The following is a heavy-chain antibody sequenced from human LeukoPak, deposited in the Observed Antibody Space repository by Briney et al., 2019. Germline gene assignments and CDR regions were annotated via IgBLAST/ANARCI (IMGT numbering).Heavy chain of an antibody. CDR1: GFTFSSYS. D-gene: IGHD4-17*01. CDR3: ASLDYGDPYYYYYMDV. CDR2: ISSSSSTI. J-gene: IGHJ6*03. Sequence: GGSLRLSCAASGFTFSSYSMNWVRQAPGKGLEWVSYISSSSSTIYYADSVKGRLTISRDNAKNSLYLQMNSLRAEDTAVYYCASLDYGDPYYYYYMDVWGKGTTVTVSS. V-gene: IGHV3-48*01.